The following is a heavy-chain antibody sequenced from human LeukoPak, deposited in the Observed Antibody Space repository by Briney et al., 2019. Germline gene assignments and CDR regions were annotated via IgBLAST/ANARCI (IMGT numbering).Heavy chain of an antibody. CDR1: GFTFSLYA. V-gene: IGHV3-15*01. CDR3: AHRDTAMVRVDY. Sequence: GGSPRLSCATSGFTFSLYAMSWVRQAPGKGLEGGCRIKSKTDGGTTDYAAPEKGRFTISRDDSKNTLYLQMSSLKTEDTAVYFCAHRDTAMVRVDYWGQGALVTVSS. D-gene: IGHD5-18*01. CDR2: IKSKTDGGTT. J-gene: IGHJ4*02.